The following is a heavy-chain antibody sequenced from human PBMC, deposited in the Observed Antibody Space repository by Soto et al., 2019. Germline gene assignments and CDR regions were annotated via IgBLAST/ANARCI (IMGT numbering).Heavy chain of an antibody. V-gene: IGHV4-4*02. CDR1: GGSISSSNW. J-gene: IGHJ6*02. D-gene: IGHD3-3*01. CDR2: IYHSGST. CDR3: ARSAAKVDIILYYYYGMDV. Sequence: SETLSLTCAVSGGSISSSNWWSWVRQPPGKGLEWIGEIYHSGSTNYNPSLKSRVTISVDKSKNQFSLKLSSVTAADTAVYYCARSAAKVDIILYYYYGMDVWGQGTTVTVSS.